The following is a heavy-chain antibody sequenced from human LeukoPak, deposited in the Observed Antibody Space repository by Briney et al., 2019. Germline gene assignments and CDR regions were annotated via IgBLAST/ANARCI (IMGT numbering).Heavy chain of an antibody. J-gene: IGHJ4*02. CDR3: ARVYGAAGRYYFDY. Sequence: ASVRLSCKASGYTFTSYAMHWVRQGPGQRLEWMGWINAGNGNTKYSQKFHGRVTITRDTSASTAYMELSSLRSEDTAVYYCARVYGAAGRYYFDYWGQGTLVTVSS. CDR1: GYTFTSYA. D-gene: IGHD6-13*01. V-gene: IGHV1-3*01. CDR2: INAGNGNT.